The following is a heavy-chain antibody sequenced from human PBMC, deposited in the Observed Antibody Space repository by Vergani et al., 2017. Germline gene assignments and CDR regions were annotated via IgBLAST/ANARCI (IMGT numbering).Heavy chain of an antibody. D-gene: IGHD2-2*01. CDR3: AKVCGSTCCSYGGGAFDV. V-gene: IGHV3-23*01. CDR2: INNNGGST. CDR1: GFTFNSYA. J-gene: IGHJ3*01. Sequence: QLLESGGGLIPPGGSLRLSCAASGFTFNSYAMTWVRQAPGKGLEWVSGINNNGGSTYYADSVKGRFTISRDISKYTLSLQKTDLRAEDTATYYCAKVCGSTCCSYGGGAFDVWGNGTMVTVSS.